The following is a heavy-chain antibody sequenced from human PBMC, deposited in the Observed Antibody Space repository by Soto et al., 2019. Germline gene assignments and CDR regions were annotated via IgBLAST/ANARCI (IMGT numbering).Heavy chain of an antibody. J-gene: IGHJ3*02. CDR2: TRNKANSYTT. V-gene: IGHV3-72*01. CDR1: GFTFSDHY. D-gene: IGHD4-17*01. CDR3: ARGSYGEDDAFDI. Sequence: EVQLVESGGGFVQPGGSLRLSCAASGFTFSDHYMDWVRQAPGKGLEWVGRTRNKANSYTTEYAASVKGRFTISRDDSKNSLYLQMNSLKTEDTAVYYCARGSYGEDDAFDIWGQGTMVTVSS.